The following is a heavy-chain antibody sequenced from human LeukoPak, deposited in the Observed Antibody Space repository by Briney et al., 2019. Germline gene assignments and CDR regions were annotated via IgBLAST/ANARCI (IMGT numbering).Heavy chain of an antibody. Sequence: SETLSLTCTVSGGPISSSSYYWGWIRQPPGKGLEWIGSIYYSGSTYYNPSLKSRVTISVDTSKNQFSLKLSSVTAADAAVYYCARLFMTFDAFDIWGQGTMVTVSS. D-gene: IGHD2-21*01. CDR2: IYYSGST. V-gene: IGHV4-39*01. J-gene: IGHJ3*02. CDR1: GGPISSSSYY. CDR3: ARLFMTFDAFDI.